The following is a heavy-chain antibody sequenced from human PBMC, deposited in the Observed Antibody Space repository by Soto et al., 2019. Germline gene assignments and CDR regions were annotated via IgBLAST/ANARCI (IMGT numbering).Heavy chain of an antibody. J-gene: IGHJ4*02. D-gene: IGHD3-16*02. CDR2: ISSSSSYI. CDR3: AREARPYDYIWGSYRSPIDY. V-gene: IGHV3-21*01. CDR1: GFTFSSYS. Sequence: EVQLVESGGGLVKPGGSLRLSCAASGFTFSSYSMNWVRQAPGKGLEWVSSISSSSSYIYYADSVKGRFTISRDNAKNSLYLQMNSLRAEDTAVYYCAREARPYDYIWGSYRSPIDYWGQGTLVTVSS.